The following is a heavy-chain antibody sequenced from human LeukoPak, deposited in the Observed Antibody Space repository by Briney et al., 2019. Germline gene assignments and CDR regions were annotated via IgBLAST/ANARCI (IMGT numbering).Heavy chain of an antibody. CDR1: GFTFSNYA. Sequence: GRSLRLSCAASGFTFSNYAMHWVRQAPAKGLEWVAVISYDGSNKSYGDSVKGRFTLSRDNSRNTLYLQMNCLRAEDSAVYYCARGTAEFDSWGQGTLVTVSS. D-gene: IGHD5-18*01. V-gene: IGHV3-30-3*01. J-gene: IGHJ4*02. CDR2: ISYDGSNK. CDR3: ARGTAEFDS.